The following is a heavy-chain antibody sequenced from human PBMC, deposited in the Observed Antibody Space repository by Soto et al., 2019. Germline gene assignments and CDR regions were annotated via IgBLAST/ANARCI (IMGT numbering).Heavy chain of an antibody. Sequence: GMHCVRQKQSKGLEWVAVIWFDGSNKFYADSVKGRFTISRDNSKNTVSLQMNSLRDEDSAAYYCATAGPYWGQGTLVTVSS. CDR3: ATAGPY. V-gene: IGHV3-33*01. CDR1: G. CDR2: IWFDGSNK. J-gene: IGHJ4*02.